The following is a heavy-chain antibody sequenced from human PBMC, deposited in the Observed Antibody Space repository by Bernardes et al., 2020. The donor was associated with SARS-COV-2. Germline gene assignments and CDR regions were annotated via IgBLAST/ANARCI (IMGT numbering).Heavy chain of an antibody. D-gene: IGHD2-2*01. CDR1: GGSISSYY. V-gene: IGHV4-4*07. CDR2: IYTSGST. CDR3: ARDMRVGYCSSTSCYHYYYMDV. J-gene: IGHJ6*03. Sequence: ETLSLTCTVSGGSISSYYWSWIRQPAGKGLEWIGRIYTSGSTNYNPSLKSRVTMSVDTSKNQFSLKLSSVTAADTAVYYCARDMRVGYCSSTSCYHYYYMDVWGKGTTVTVSS.